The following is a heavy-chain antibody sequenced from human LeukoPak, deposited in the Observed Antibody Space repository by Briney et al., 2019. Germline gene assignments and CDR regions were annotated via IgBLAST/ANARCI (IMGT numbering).Heavy chain of an antibody. J-gene: IGHJ4*02. CDR1: GFTFSGYS. V-gene: IGHV3-21*01. D-gene: IGHD2-15*01. Sequence: PAGSLRLSCTASGFTFSGYSMNWIRQAPGKGLEWVSSFGTRSTSVYHAGSVKGRFAISRDNAKNSLYLQMNSLRAEDTALYYCAREDSEGFDFWGQGTLVTVSS. CDR3: AREDSEGFDF. CDR2: FGTRSTSV.